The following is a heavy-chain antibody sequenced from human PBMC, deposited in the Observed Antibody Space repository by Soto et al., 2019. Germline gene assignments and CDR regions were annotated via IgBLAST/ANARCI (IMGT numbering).Heavy chain of an antibody. Sequence: ASVKVSCKASCYTFTSYGISWVRQAPGQGLEWMGWISAYNGNTNYAQKLQGRVTMTTDTSTSTAYMELRSLRSDDTAVYYCARGVRSSTYFDGFDYWGQGTLVTVSS. J-gene: IGHJ4*02. CDR1: CYTFTSYG. V-gene: IGHV1-18*04. D-gene: IGHD3-9*01. CDR3: ARGVRSSTYFDGFDY. CDR2: ISAYNGNT.